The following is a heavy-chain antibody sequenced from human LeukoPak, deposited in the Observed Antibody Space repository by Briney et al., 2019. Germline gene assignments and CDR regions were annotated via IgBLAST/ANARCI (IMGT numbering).Heavy chain of an antibody. CDR1: RYTFTNYG. V-gene: IGHV1-18*01. Sequence: ASVTVSSKASRYTFTNYGISSVRQAPGQALECMRWISAYNGNTNYPQKLQGRVTMTTDTSTSTAYMELRSLRSDDTAVYYCARDLPLLWFGELLGDYWGQGTLVTVSS. CDR2: ISAYNGNT. CDR3: ARDLPLLWFGELLGDY. D-gene: IGHD3-10*01. J-gene: IGHJ4*02.